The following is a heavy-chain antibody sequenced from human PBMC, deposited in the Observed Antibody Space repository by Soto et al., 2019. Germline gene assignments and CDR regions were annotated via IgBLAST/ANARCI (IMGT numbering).Heavy chain of an antibody. Sequence: QITLKESGPPLVKPTQTLTLTCSLSGFSVSSNGARVGWIRQPPGKSLEWLALIYWDDDKKYNPSLKSRLTITQDTSENQVVLTVTDVDPADTATYYCVHGTLGSYGHVYFDYCGQGTLVTVSS. CDR2: IYWDDDK. CDR3: VHGTLGSYGHVYFDY. V-gene: IGHV2-5*02. J-gene: IGHJ4*02. CDR1: GFSVSSNGAR. D-gene: IGHD5-18*01.